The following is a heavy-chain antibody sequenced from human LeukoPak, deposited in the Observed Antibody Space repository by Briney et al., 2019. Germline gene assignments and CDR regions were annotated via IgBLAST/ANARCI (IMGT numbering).Heavy chain of an antibody. Sequence: GASVKVSCKASGYTFTGYYMHWVRQAPGQGLEWMGRINPNSGGTNYAQKFQGRVTMTRDTSISTAYMELSRLRSDDTAVYYCAREQGNRITGTRGSDMDVWGQGTTVTVSS. D-gene: IGHD1-7*01. J-gene: IGHJ6*02. CDR2: INPNSGGT. CDR1: GYTFTGYY. V-gene: IGHV1-2*06. CDR3: AREQGNRITGTRGSDMDV.